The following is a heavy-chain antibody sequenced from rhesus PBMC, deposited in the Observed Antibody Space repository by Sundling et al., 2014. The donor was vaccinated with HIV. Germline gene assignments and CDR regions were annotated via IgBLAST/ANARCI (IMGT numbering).Heavy chain of an antibody. D-gene: IGHD1-1*01. CDR3: TRGIGTIYRFDV. V-gene: IGHV4-93*01. CDR1: GGSISSSNW. J-gene: IGHJ5-1*01. Sequence: QVQLQESGPAVVKPSETLSLTCVVSGGSISSSNWWSWIRQSPGKGLEWIGGIYGSSGSTEYNPSLKSRVTISKDTSNNQFSLKLSSVTAADTAVYFCTRGIGTIYRFDVWGPGLLVTVSS. CDR2: IYGSSGST.